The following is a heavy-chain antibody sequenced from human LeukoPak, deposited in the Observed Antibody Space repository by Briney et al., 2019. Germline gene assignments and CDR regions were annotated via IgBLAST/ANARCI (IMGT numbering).Heavy chain of an antibody. CDR2: MDPNSGGT. Sequence: ASVKVSCKASGYTFTSYDINWVRQATGQGLEWMGWMDPNSGGTNYAQKFQGRVTMTRDTSISTAYMELSRLRSDDTAVYYCARANGSGSYYPFDYWGQGTLVTVSS. V-gene: IGHV1-2*02. D-gene: IGHD3-10*01. J-gene: IGHJ4*02. CDR1: GYTFTSYD. CDR3: ARANGSGSYYPFDY.